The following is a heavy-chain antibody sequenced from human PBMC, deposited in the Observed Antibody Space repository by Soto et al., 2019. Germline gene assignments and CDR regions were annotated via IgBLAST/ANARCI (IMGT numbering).Heavy chain of an antibody. CDR1: GGSISSSSYY. J-gene: IGHJ4*02. D-gene: IGHD3-3*01. Sequence: QLRLQESGPGLVKPSETLSLTCTVSGGSISSSSYYWGWIRQPPGKGLEWIGSIYYSGSTYYNPSLKSRVAISVETSKNPFCLKLSSVTAADTAVYYCARQVQITIFGVAPTTYFDYWGQGTLVTVSS. CDR2: IYYSGST. CDR3: ARQVQITIFGVAPTTYFDY. V-gene: IGHV4-39*01.